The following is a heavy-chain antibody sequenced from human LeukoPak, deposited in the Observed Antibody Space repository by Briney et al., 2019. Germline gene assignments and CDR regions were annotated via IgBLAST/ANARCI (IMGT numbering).Heavy chain of an antibody. CDR2: INTNTGNP. V-gene: IGHV7-4-1*02. CDR3: ARDGSTNWYYYYGLDV. D-gene: IGHD1-1*01. J-gene: IGHJ6*02. CDR1: GYTFTSYA. Sequence: ASVKVSCKASGYTFTSYAMNWVRQVPGQGLEWMGWINTNTGNPTYAQGFTGRFVFSLDTSVSTAYLQISSLKADDTAVFYCARDGSTNWYYYYGLDVWGQGTAVTVSS.